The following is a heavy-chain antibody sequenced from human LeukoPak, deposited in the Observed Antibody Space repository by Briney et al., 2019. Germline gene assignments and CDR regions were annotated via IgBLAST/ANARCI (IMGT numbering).Heavy chain of an antibody. D-gene: IGHD3-9*01. CDR3: ARGRYFDS. CDR2: IFYSGNT. V-gene: IGHV4-39*07. CDR1: GGSISSSTYY. Sequence: SETLSLTCTVSGGSISSSTYYGGWIRQPPGKGLEWIGSIFYSGNTYYNPSLKSRVTISIDTSKNQISLKVSSVTAADTAVYYCARGRYFDSWGQGTLVTVSS. J-gene: IGHJ4*02.